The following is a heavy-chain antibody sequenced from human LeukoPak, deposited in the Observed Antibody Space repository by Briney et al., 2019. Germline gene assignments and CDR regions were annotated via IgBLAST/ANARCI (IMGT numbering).Heavy chain of an antibody. CDR3: ARVDHDFWIFDH. J-gene: IGHJ4*02. D-gene: IGHD3/OR15-3a*01. CDR1: GFNVRSHL. Sequence: GSLRLSCVASGFNVRSHLMSWVRQAPGKGLELVAVIYSSGRTHYADPVKGRFTISRENSKNTVFLQMNSLRVEDTAVYFCARVDHDFWIFDHWGQGALVPVSS. V-gene: IGHV3-53*01. CDR2: IYSSGRT.